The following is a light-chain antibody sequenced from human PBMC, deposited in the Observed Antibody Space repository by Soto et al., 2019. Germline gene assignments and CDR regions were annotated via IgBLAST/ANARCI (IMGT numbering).Light chain of an antibody. CDR3: QQSHRTPYT. CDR1: QSISRN. CDR2: AAR. V-gene: IGKV1-39*01. Sequence: DIQLTQSPSSLSPSVGDRITLSCRASQSISRNLNWYQQMPGKAPSLLIYAARDLQSGVPGRFSGSGSGTEFNLTSSSLQPEDLATYYCQQSHRTPYTFGQGTKLEI. J-gene: IGKJ2*01.